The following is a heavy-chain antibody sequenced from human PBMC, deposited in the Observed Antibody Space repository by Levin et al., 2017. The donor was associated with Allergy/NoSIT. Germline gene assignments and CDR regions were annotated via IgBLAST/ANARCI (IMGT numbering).Heavy chain of an antibody. CDR1: GLTFSTYG. D-gene: IGHD1-26*01. CDR2: ISSSSGFI. J-gene: IGHJ4*02. CDR3: AARRLGY. V-gene: IGHV3-21*05. Sequence: GGSLRLSCVVSGLTFSTYGMNWVRQAPGKGLEWVSHISSSSGFIYYADSVKGRFTISRDNSRNSLSLQRTNVRGEDTAVYYCAARRLGYWGQGTRVTVSS.